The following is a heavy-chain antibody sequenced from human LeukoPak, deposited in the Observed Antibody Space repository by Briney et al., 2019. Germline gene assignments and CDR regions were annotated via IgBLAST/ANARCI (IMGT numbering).Heavy chain of an antibody. V-gene: IGHV3-23*01. CDR1: GFTFSDYA. Sequence: GGSLRLCCAASGFTFSDYAMSWVRQAPGGGLEWVSAISGSGDKTFHADSVKGRFTTSRDNSKNTLSLQMSSLRVEDSAVYFCAKDTSAWWYHRAYMNVWGTGTTVTVSS. CDR3: AKDTSAWWYHRAYMNV. J-gene: IGHJ6*03. D-gene: IGHD2-15*01. CDR2: ISGSGDKT.